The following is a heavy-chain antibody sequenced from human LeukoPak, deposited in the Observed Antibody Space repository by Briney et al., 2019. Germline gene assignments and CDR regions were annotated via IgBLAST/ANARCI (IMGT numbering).Heavy chain of an antibody. Sequence: GGSLRLSCAASGFTFSSYEMNWVRQAPGKGLEWVSSISGLGDSPYYADSVKGRFTISRDNSKNTLYLEMKGLRDEDSAVYYCAKAGYSGYTLTDWGQGTLVAVSS. V-gene: IGHV3-23*01. CDR2: ISGLGDSP. CDR3: AKAGYSGYTLTD. CDR1: GFTFSSYE. D-gene: IGHD5-12*01. J-gene: IGHJ4*02.